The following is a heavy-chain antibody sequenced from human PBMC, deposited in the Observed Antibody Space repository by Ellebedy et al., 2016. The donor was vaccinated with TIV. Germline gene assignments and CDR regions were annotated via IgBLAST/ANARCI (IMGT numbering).Heavy chain of an antibody. CDR2: IRSKAYGGTT. CDR3: TRDSAPHYYYYYYMDV. V-gene: IGHV3-49*03. CDR1: GFTFGDYA. J-gene: IGHJ6*03. Sequence: GESLKISXTASGFTFGDYAMSWFRQAPGKGLEWVGFIRSKAYGGTTEYAASVKGRFTISRDDSKSIAYLQMNSLKTEDTAVYYCTRDSAPHYYYYYYMDVWGKGTTVTVSS.